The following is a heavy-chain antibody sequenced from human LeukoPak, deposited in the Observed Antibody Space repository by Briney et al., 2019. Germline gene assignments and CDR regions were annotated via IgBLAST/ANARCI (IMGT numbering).Heavy chain of an antibody. CDR1: GFIVSNNE. CDR2: INGGGRT. D-gene: IGHD3-9*01. CDR3: VRSGIVTGHFAY. J-gene: IGHJ4*02. Sequence: GGSLRLSCEALGFIVSNNEMGWVRKAPGMGLEWVAGINGGGRTSAAASVKGRFTTSRDNAKNSLYLQMNSLGAEYTAVYYCVRSGIVTGHFAYWGRGTLVTVSS. V-gene: IGHV3-53*01.